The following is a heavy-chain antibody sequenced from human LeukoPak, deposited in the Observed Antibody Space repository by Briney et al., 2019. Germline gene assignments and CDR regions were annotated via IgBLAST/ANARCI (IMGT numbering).Heavy chain of an antibody. CDR2: ISYDGSNK. CDR1: GFTFSSHV. V-gene: IGHV3-30*04. J-gene: IGHJ6*03. Sequence: PGGSLRLSCAASGFTFSSHVMHWVRQAPGKGLEWVAVISYDGSNKYYADSVKGRFTISRDNSKNTLSLQMNSLRAEDTAVYYCARDVSSGRRDYYYYMDVWGKGTTVTVSS. CDR3: ARDVSSGRRDYYYYMDV. D-gene: IGHD2/OR15-2a*01.